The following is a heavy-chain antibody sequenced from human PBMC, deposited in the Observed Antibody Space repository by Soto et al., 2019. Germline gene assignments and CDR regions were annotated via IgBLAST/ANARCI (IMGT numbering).Heavy chain of an antibody. Sequence: GGSLRLSCAASGFTYTRYIMNWVRQAPGKGLEWVSSISSTTNYIYYGDSMKGRFTISRENAKNSLYLEMNSLRAEETAVYYCARESEDLTSNFDYGGQGTLVNVSS. CDR1: GFTYTRYI. CDR2: ISSTTNYI. V-gene: IGHV3-21*06. J-gene: IGHJ4*02. CDR3: ARESEDLTSNFDY.